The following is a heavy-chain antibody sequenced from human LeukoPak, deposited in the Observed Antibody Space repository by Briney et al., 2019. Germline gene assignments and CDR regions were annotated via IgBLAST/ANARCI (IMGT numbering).Heavy chain of an antibody. J-gene: IGHJ5*02. CDR1: GASNNSFY. Sequence: SETLSLSCIVSGASNNSFYWSWLRQPPGKGLEWLGYTHPSGNSNYSPSPKSRVTISVDTSTNQFSLKLKSVTAADTAVYYCARKVPKKGWFDPWGQGTLVTVSS. CDR2: THPSGNS. CDR3: ARKVPKKGWFDP. V-gene: IGHV4-4*09.